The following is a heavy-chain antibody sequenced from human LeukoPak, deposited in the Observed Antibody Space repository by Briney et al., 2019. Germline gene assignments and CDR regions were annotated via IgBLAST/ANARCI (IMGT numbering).Heavy chain of an antibody. J-gene: IGHJ6*02. CDR3: ARSALTYYYGMDV. CDR2: INAGNGST. V-gene: IGHV1-3*01. CDR1: GYTFTSYA. Sequence: ASVKVSRKASGYTFTSYAMHWVRQAPGQRLEWMGWINAGNGSTKYSQKFQGRVTITRDTSASTAYMELSSLRSEDTAVYYCARSALTYYYGMDVWGQGTTVTVSS.